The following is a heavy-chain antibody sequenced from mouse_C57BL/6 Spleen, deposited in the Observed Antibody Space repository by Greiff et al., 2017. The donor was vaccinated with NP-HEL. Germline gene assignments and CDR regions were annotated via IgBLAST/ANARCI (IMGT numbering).Heavy chain of an antibody. J-gene: IGHJ1*03. CDR3: VRDLGYYYGNWYFEV. CDR2: IRSKSSNYAT. D-gene: IGHD2-1*01. Sequence: EVKLVESGGGLVQPKGSLKLSCAASGFTFNTYAMHWVRQAPGKGLEWVARIRSKSSNYATYYADSVKDRFTISRDDSQSMLYLQMNNLKTEYTAMYYCVRDLGYYYGNWYFEVWGTGTTVTVSS. CDR1: GFTFNTYA. V-gene: IGHV10-3*01.